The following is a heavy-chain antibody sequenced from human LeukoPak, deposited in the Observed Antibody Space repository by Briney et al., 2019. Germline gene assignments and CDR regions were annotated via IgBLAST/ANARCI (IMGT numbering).Heavy chain of an antibody. CDR2: IWYDGSNK. CDR3: ARDREYYGSPIWFDP. Sequence: PGRSLRLSCAASGFTFSSYGMHWVRQAPGKGLEWVAVIWYDGSNKYYADSVKGRFTISRDNSKHTLYLQMNSLRAEDTAVYYCARDREYYGSPIWFDPWGQGTLVTVSS. V-gene: IGHV3-33*01. CDR1: GFTFSSYG. J-gene: IGHJ5*02. D-gene: IGHD3-10*01.